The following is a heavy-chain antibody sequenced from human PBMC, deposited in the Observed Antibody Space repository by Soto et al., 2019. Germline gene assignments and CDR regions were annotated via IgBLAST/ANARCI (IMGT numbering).Heavy chain of an antibody. CDR2: ISAYNGNT. CDR1: GYTFPSYG. J-gene: IGHJ4*02. D-gene: IGHD3-10*01. V-gene: IGHV1-18*01. CDR3: ARDTFYGSGTFNYFDY. Sequence: ASVAVSCTASGYTFPSYGISWVRQAPGQGLEWMGWISAYNGNTNYAQKLQGRVTMTTDTSTSTAYMELRSLRSDDTAVYYCARDTFYGSGTFNYFDYWGQGALVTVSS.